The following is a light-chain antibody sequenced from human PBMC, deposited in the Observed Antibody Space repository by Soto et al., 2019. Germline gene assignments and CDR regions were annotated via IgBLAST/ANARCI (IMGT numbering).Light chain of an antibody. Sequence: DIQMTQSPSTLSASVADRVTITCRASQSISSWLAWYQQKPGKAPKLLIYDASSSESGVPSRLSGSKSGTEFTLTIRSLQPDDFATYYCQQYSTYWTFGQGTKVDIK. CDR1: QSISSW. CDR2: DAS. CDR3: QQYSTYWT. V-gene: IGKV1-5*01. J-gene: IGKJ1*01.